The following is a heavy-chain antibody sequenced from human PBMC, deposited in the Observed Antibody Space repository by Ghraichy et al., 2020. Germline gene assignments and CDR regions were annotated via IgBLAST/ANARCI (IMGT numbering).Heavy chain of an antibody. CDR3: ARDVKGKGTNYFDY. V-gene: IGHV4-59*01. CDR1: GGSISSYY. CDR2: IYYSGST. D-gene: IGHD2-2*01. J-gene: IGHJ4*02. Sequence: SETLSLTCTVSGGSISSYYWSWIRQPPGKGLEWIGYIYYSGSTNYNPSLKSRVTISVDTSKNQFSLKLSSVTAADTAVYYCARDVKGKGTNYFDYWGQGTLVTVSS.